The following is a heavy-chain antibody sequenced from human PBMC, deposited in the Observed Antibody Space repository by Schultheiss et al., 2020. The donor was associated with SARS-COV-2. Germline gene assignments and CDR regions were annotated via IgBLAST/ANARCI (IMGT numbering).Heavy chain of an antibody. CDR3: ARILKEIWFGELHVYYYYGMDV. Sequence: ETLSLTCTVSGGSISSYYWSWIRQPPGKALEWLAHIFSNDEKSYSTSLKSRLTISKDTSKSQVVLTMTNMDPVDTATYYCARILKEIWFGELHVYYYYGMDVWGQGTTVTVSS. D-gene: IGHD3-10*01. J-gene: IGHJ6*02. CDR1: GGSISSYYW. CDR2: IFSNDEK. V-gene: IGHV2-26*01.